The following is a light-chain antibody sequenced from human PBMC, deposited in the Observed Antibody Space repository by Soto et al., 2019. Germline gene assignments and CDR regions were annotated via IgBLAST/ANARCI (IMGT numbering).Light chain of an antibody. Sequence: EIVLTQSPGTLSLSPGERATLSCRASQSLDGNFLAWYQEKPGQAPRLVIHGASTRAPGISDRFSGSGSGTDFTLTISRLEPEDFEVYYCRQYGRSLGFAFGGGTKVDIK. CDR2: GAS. CDR1: QSLDGNF. V-gene: IGKV3-20*01. J-gene: IGKJ4*01. CDR3: RQYGRSLGFA.